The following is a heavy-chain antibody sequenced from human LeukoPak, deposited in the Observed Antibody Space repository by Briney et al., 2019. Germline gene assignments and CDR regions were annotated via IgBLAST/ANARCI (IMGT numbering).Heavy chain of an antibody. V-gene: IGHV3-30*18. D-gene: IGHD5-24*01. CDR2: ISYDGSNK. CDR1: GFTFSSYG. Sequence: PGRSLRLSCAASGFTFSSYGMHWVRQAPGKGLEWVAVISYDGSNKYYADSVKGRFTISRDNSKNTLYLQMNSLRAEDTAVYYCAKGEMGTTSYYFDYWGQGTLVTVSS. J-gene: IGHJ4*02. CDR3: AKGEMGTTSYYFDY.